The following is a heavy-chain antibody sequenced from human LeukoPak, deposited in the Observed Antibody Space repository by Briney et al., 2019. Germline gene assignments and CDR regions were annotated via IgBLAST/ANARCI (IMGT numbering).Heavy chain of an antibody. CDR2: ISGSGGST. D-gene: IGHD3-3*01. Sequence: GGSLSLSCAASGFTFSSYAMSWVRQAPGKGLEWVSAISGSGGSTYYADSVKGRFTIYRDNSKNTLYLQMNSLRAEDTAVYYCAKLGYDFWSGYYTPFDYWGQGTLVTVSS. V-gene: IGHV3-23*01. CDR1: GFTFSSYA. CDR3: AKLGYDFWSGYYTPFDY. J-gene: IGHJ4*02.